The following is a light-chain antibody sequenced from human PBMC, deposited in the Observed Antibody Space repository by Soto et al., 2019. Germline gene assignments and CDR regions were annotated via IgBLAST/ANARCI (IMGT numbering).Light chain of an antibody. Sequence: DIVMTQSPLSLPVTPGEAASISCRSRQSLLHSNGYNYLDWYLQKPGQSPQLLIYLGSDRASGVPDRFSGSGSGTDFTLTISRLEPEDFAVYYCQQCGSLPGTFGQGTKVDIK. CDR2: LGS. CDR3: QQCGSLPGT. J-gene: IGKJ1*01. CDR1: QSLLHSNGYNY. V-gene: IGKV2-28*01.